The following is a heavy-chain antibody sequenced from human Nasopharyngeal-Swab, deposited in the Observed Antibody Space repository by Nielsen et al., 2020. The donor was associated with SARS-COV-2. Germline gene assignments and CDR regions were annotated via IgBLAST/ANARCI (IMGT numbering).Heavy chain of an antibody. CDR2: ISYDGSNK. CDR1: GFTFSSYA. D-gene: IGHD3-22*01. CDR3: ARAGGRYYDSGGYYYLASAFDI. Sequence: GESLKISCAASGFTFSSYAMHWVRQAPGKGLEWVAVISYDGSNKYYADSVKGRFTISGDNSKNTLYLQMNSLRAEDTAVYYCARAGGRYYDSGGYYYLASAFDIWGQGTMVTVSS. J-gene: IGHJ3*02. V-gene: IGHV3-30-3*01.